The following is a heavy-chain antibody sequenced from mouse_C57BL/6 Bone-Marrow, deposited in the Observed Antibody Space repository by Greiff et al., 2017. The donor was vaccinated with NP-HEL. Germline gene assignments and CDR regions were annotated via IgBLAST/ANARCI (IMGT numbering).Heavy chain of an antibody. V-gene: IGHV1-5*01. D-gene: IGHD2-10*01. CDR2: IYPGNSDT. J-gene: IGHJ2*01. CDR1: GYTFTSYW. Sequence: VQLQQSGTVLARPGASVKMSCKTSGYTFTSYWMHWVKQRPGQGLEWIGAIYPGNSDTSYNQKFKGKAKLTAVTSASTAYMELSSLTNEDSAVYYCTSYYGNYGEFFDYWGQGTTLTVSS. CDR3: TSYYGNYGEFFDY.